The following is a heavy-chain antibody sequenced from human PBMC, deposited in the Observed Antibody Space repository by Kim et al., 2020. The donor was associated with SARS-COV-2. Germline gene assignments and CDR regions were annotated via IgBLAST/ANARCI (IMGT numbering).Heavy chain of an antibody. CDR3: ARDTRAVAGNGDY. J-gene: IGHJ4*02. V-gene: IGHV3-48*03. CDR1: GFTFSSYE. Sequence: GVSLRLSCAASGFTFSSYEMNWVRQAPGKGLEWVSYITSSGSTIYYEDSVKGRFTISRDNAKNSLYLQMNSLRAEDTAVYFCARDTRAVAGNGDYWGQGTLVTVSS. D-gene: IGHD6-19*01. CDR2: ITSSGSTI.